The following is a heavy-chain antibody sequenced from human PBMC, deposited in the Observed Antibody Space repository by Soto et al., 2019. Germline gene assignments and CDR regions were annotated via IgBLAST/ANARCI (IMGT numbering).Heavy chain of an antibody. J-gene: IGHJ5*02. V-gene: IGHV3-33*01. CDR2: IWYGGSNK. Sequence: PGGSLRLSCAASGFTFSSYGMHWVRQAPGKGLEWVAVIWYGGSNKYYADSVKGRFTISRDNSKNTLYLQMNSLRAEDTAVYYCARWGTDYDSSGYIAWGQGTLVTVSS. CDR1: GFTFSSYG. D-gene: IGHD3-22*01. CDR3: ARWGTDYDSSGYIA.